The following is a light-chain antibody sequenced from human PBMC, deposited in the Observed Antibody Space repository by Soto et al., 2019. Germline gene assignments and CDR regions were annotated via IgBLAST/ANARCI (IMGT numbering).Light chain of an antibody. J-gene: IGKJ4*01. V-gene: IGKV3-11*01. CDR2: DAS. CDR3: QQRSNWHT. CDR1: QSVSSY. Sequence: EIVMTQSPATLSVSPGERATLSCRASQSVSSYLAWYQQKPGQAPRLLIYDASNRATGIPARFSGSGSGTDFTLTISSLEPEDFAVYYCQQRSNWHTFGGGTKVDIK.